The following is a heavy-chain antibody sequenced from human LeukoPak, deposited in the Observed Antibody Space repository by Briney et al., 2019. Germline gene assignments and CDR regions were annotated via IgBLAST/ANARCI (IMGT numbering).Heavy chain of an antibody. CDR1: GASISTGGFY. CDR3: TRDHSYYFGSQTSTLDV. D-gene: IGHD3-10*01. Sequence: SETLSLTCTISGASISTGGFYWPWIRQPPGEGLEWIGYIYYTGSVDYNASLKSRLTIPLDTSKNRFSLKLNSVTAADTAVYYCTRDHSYYFGSQTSTLDVWGQGTAVTVSS. CDR2: IYYTGSV. J-gene: IGHJ6*02. V-gene: IGHV4-31*03.